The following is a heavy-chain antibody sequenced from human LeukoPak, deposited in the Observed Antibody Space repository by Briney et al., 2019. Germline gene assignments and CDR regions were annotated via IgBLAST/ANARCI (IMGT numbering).Heavy chain of an antibody. Sequence: GESLKISCQASGYSFTTYWIGWVRQMPGRGLEWMGIIYPGDSDTRYSPSFQGQVTISADKSLNTAYLQWSSLKASDTAMYYCARLRTRGSFDYWGQGTLVTVSS. CDR2: IYPGDSDT. CDR3: ARLRTRGSFDY. J-gene: IGHJ4*02. CDR1: GYSFTTYW. V-gene: IGHV5-51*01. D-gene: IGHD2-15*01.